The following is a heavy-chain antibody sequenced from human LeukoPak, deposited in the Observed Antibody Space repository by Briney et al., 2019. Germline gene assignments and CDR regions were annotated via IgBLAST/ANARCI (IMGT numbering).Heavy chain of an antibody. CDR1: GFTFSGYS. Sequence: PGGFLTLSCEASGFTFSGYSMNWVRQAPGKGLEWVSYISESSSHTYNADSVKGRFTISRDNAKNSLYLQMNSLRVEDTGIYYCARDRAVKARIGGMDVWGQGTTVIVSS. V-gene: IGHV3-21*06. CDR3: ARDRAVKARIGGMDV. J-gene: IGHJ6*02. D-gene: IGHD4-4*01. CDR2: ISESSSHT.